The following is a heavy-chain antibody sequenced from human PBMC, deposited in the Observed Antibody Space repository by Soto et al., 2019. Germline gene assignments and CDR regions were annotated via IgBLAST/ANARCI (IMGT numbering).Heavy chain of an antibody. J-gene: IGHJ4*02. CDR1: GFTFSSYW. Sequence: PGGSLRLSCAASGFTFSSYWMSWVRQAPGKGLEWVANIKQDGSKKYYVDSVKGRFTISRDNSKNTLYLQMNSLRAEDTAVYYCASLYYYDSSGYYSYYFDYWGQGTLVTVSS. V-gene: IGHV3-7*01. D-gene: IGHD3-22*01. CDR3: ASLYYYDSSGYYSYYFDY. CDR2: IKQDGSKK.